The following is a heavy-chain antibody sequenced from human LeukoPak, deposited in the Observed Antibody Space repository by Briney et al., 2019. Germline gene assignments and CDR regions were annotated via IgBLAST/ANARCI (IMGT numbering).Heavy chain of an antibody. J-gene: IGHJ4*02. V-gene: IGHV3-21*01. Sequence: GGSLRLSCAASGFTFSSYSMNWVRQAPGKGLEWVSSISSSSSFIYYADSVKGRFTISRDNAENTLYLQMNSLRAEDTAVYYCTRGNGGNSPFDYWGQGTLVTVSS. D-gene: IGHD4-23*01. CDR1: GFTFSSYS. CDR2: ISSSSSFI. CDR3: TRGNGGNSPFDY.